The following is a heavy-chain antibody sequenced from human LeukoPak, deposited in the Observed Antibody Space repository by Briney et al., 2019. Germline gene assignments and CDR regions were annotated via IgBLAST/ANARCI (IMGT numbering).Heavy chain of an antibody. Sequence: SQTLSLTCAVSGGSISSGGYSWSWIRQPPGKGLEWIGYIYHSGSTYYNPSLKSRVTISVDRSKNQFSLKLSSVTAADTAVYYCARSPLVYSSGWYGNYFGYWGQGTLVTVSS. J-gene: IGHJ4*02. V-gene: IGHV4-30-2*01. CDR2: IYHSGST. D-gene: IGHD6-19*01. CDR1: GGSISSGGYS. CDR3: ARSPLVYSSGWYGNYFGY.